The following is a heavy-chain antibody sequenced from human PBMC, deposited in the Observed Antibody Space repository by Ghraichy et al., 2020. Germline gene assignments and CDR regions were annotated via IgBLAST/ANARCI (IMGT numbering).Heavy chain of an antibody. CDR2: ISKDGSEK. V-gene: IGHV3-30*03. CDR1: GFSFSSYG. D-gene: IGHD6-19*01. CDR3: ARNLVAGHWYFDL. J-gene: IGHJ2*01. Sequence: GESLNISCSASGFSFSSYGMHWVRQAPVKGLEWVAAISKDGSEKFYEDSGKGRFGISRDNSKNTLYLQMNSLRTEDTAVYYCARNLVAGHWYFDLWGRGTLVTVSS.